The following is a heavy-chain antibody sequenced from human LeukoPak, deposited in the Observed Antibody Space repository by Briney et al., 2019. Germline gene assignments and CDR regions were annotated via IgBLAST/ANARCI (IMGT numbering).Heavy chain of an antibody. CDR1: GYTFTSYY. J-gene: IGHJ5*02. V-gene: IGHV1-46*01. CDR3: ARAPRVGVSYPRWFDP. CDR2: INPSGGST. D-gene: IGHD2-15*01. Sequence: ASVKVSCKASGYTFTSYYMHWVRQAPGQGLEWMGIINPSGGSTSYAQKFQGRVTMTRDTSTSTVYMELSSLRSEDTAVYYCARAPRVGVSYPRWFDPWGQGTLVTVSS.